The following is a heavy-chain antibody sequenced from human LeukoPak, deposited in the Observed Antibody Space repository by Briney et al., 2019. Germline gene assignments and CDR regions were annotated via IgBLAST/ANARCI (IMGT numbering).Heavy chain of an antibody. Sequence: PGGSLRLSCAASGFTFRSYDMHWVRQTPGRGLEWVSAIGIAGDTHYPDSVKGRFTLSRENAKNSMYLQMNSLKDGDTAVYYCVRGGIQVSGIDAFDIWGQVTMVTVSS. CDR1: GFTFRSYD. J-gene: IGHJ3*02. D-gene: IGHD5/OR15-5a*01. CDR3: VRGGIQVSGIDAFDI. CDR2: IGIAGDT. V-gene: IGHV3-13*01.